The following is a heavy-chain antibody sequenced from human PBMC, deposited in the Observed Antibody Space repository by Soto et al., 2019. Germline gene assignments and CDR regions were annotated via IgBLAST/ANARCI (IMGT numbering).Heavy chain of an antibody. CDR3: VRSVTAPMLRNNWFDP. D-gene: IGHD3-10*02. CDR2: ITTTSRDI. Sequence: EVQLVESGGGLVKPGGSLRLSCAASGFTFTTYDMNWVRQAPGKGLEWVSSITTTSRDIYYADSVRGRFTISRDNAKQSLFLQLDSLRAADTAVYYCVRSVTAPMLRNNWFDPWGQGTLVTVSS. J-gene: IGHJ5*02. V-gene: IGHV3-21*01. CDR1: GFTFTTYD.